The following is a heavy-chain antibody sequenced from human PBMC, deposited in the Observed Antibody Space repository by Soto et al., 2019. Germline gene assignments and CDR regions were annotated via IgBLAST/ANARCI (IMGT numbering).Heavy chain of an antibody. CDR1: GYSFTNYG. V-gene: IGHV1-18*01. J-gene: IGHJ5*01. CDR3: ARGSEAWFGGVCGS. D-gene: IGHD3-10*01. CDR2: FSSCNGNT. Sequence: QVQLVQSGAEVKKPGASVKVSCKASGYSFTNYGIIWLRQAPEQGLEWLGWFSSCNGNTIYAQQLQGRVTMTTDPSTSTAYMELGSQSSDDTAVYYCARGSEAWFGGVCGSWSNGTLVTVSS.